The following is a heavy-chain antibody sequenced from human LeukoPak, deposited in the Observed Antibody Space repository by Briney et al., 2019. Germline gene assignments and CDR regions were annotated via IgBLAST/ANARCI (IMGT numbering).Heavy chain of an antibody. Sequence: SETLSLTCTVSGGSISSYYWSWIRQPPGKGLEWIGYIYYSGSANYNPSLKSRVTISVDTSKNQFSLKLSSVTAADTAVYYCARGLYSSSWFDFDPWGQGTLVTVSS. CDR3: ARGLYSSSWFDFDP. CDR1: GGSISSYY. V-gene: IGHV4-59*01. CDR2: IYYSGSA. J-gene: IGHJ5*02. D-gene: IGHD6-13*01.